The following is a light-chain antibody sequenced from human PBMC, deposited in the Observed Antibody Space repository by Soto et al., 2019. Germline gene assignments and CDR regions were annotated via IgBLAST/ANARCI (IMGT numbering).Light chain of an antibody. CDR1: SSDVGGYNY. V-gene: IGLV2-14*03. CDR3: CSYTTSNTRQIV. J-gene: IGLJ1*01. CDR2: DVS. Sequence: QSALTQPASVSGSPGQSITISCTGTSSDVGGYNYVSWYQHHPGKAPKLMIYDVSNRPSGVSNRFSGSKSGNTASLTISGLQPEDEADDYCCSYTTSNTRQIVFGTGTKLTV.